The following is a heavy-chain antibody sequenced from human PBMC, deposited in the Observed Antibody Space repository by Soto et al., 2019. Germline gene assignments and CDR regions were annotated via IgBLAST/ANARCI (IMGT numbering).Heavy chain of an antibody. CDR2: ISYDGSNK. CDR1: GFTFSSYG. J-gene: IGHJ4*02. Sequence: GGSLRLSCAASGFTFSSYGMHWVRQAPGKGLEWVAVISYDGSNKYYADSVKGRFTISRDNSKNTLYLQMNSLRAEDTAVYYCAKSVRTTGLFIDYWGQGTLVTVSS. D-gene: IGHD3-10*01. CDR3: AKSVRTTGLFIDY. V-gene: IGHV3-30*18.